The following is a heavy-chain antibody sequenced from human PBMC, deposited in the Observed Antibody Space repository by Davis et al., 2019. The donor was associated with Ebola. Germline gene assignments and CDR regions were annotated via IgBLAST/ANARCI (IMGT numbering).Heavy chain of an antibody. CDR2: INPNSGGT. J-gene: IGHJ4*02. CDR3: ARGRAELRYFDWFTGLDY. Sequence: ASVKVSCKASGYTFTGYYMHWVRQAPGQGLEWMGWINPNSGGTNYAQKFQGRVTMTRDTSISTAYMELSRLRSDDTAVYYCARGRAELRYFDWFTGLDYWGQGTLVTVSS. V-gene: IGHV1-2*02. CDR1: GYTFTGYY. D-gene: IGHD3-9*01.